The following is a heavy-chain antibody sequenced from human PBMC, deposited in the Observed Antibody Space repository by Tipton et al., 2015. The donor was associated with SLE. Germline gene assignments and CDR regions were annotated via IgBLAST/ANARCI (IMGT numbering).Heavy chain of an antibody. Sequence: TLSLTCTVSGGSISSYYWSWIRQPPGKGLEWIGDIYYSGSTNYNPSLKSRVTISVDTSKNQFSLKLSSVTAADTAVYYCARSGTACIAGAGPAFDIWGQGAMVAVSS. V-gene: IGHV4-59*01. D-gene: IGHD6-19*01. CDR1: GGSISSYY. J-gene: IGHJ3*02. CDR2: IYYSGST. CDR3: ARSGTACIAGAGPAFDI.